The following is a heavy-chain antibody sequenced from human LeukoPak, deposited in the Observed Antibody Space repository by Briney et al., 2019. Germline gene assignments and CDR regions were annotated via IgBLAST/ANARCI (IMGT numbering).Heavy chain of an antibody. CDR3: AKDDPYYYDSSGSDAFDI. J-gene: IGHJ3*02. Sequence: GGSLRLSCAASGFTFSSYAMSWVRQAPGKGLEWVSAISGSGGSTYYADSVKGRFTISRDNSKNTLYLQMNSPRAEDTAVYYCAKDDPYYYDSSGSDAFDIWGQGTMVTVSS. D-gene: IGHD3-22*01. V-gene: IGHV3-23*01. CDR2: ISGSGGST. CDR1: GFTFSSYA.